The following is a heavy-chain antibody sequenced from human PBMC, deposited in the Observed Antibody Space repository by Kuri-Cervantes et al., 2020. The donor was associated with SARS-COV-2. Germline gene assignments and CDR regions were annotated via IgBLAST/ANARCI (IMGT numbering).Heavy chain of an antibody. J-gene: IGHJ4*02. Sequence: GSLRLSCAAPGFTFSSYAMHWVRQAPGKGLEWIGSIYHSGSTYYNPSLKSRVTISVDTSKNQFSLKLSSVTAADTAVYYCARHKLRYFDWLLLKDDSTYVYYFDYWGQGTLVTVSS. V-gene: IGHV4-38-2*01. CDR1: GFTFSSYA. D-gene: IGHD3-9*01. CDR3: ARHKLRYFDWLLLKDDSTYVYYFDY. CDR2: IYHSGST.